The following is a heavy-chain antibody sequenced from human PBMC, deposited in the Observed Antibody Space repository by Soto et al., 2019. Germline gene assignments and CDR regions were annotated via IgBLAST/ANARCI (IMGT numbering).Heavy chain of an antibody. CDR3: ARDYSSYGPFDY. J-gene: IGHJ4*02. D-gene: IGHD5-18*01. Sequence: GGSLRLSCAASGFTFSSYAMSWVRQAPGKGLEWVSAISGSGGSTYYADSVKGRFTIPRDNAKNSLYLQMNSLRAEDTAVYYCARDYSSYGPFDYWGQGTLVTVSS. CDR1: GFTFSSYA. CDR2: ISGSGGST. V-gene: IGHV3-23*01.